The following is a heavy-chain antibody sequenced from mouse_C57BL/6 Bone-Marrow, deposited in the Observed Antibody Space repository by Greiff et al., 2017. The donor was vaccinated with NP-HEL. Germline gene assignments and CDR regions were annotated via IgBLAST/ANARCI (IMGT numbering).Heavy chain of an antibody. CDR3: ARDAGCDSPLAMDY. CDR2: SRNKANDYTT. Sequence: EVPGVESGGGLVQSGRSLRLSCATSGFTFSDFYMEWVRQAPGKGLEWIAASRNKANDYTTEYSASVKGRFIVSRDTSQSILYLQMNALRAEDTAIYYCARDAGCDSPLAMDYWGQGTSVTVSS. V-gene: IGHV7-1*01. J-gene: IGHJ4*01. D-gene: IGHD2-12*01. CDR1: GFTFSDFY.